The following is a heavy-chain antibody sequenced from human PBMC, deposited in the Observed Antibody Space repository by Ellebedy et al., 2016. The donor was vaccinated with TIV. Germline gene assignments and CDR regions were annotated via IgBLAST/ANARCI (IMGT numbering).Heavy chain of an antibody. CDR1: GFTFTSYS. CDR3: ARSGELDS. D-gene: IGHD1-26*01. V-gene: IGHV3-21*01. CDR2: ISSTCYYI. Sequence: GESLKISCAASGFTFTSYSMNWVRQAPGKGLEWVSSISSTCYYIYYADSLKGRFTISRDDARNSVFLQMNSLRAEDTAVYYSARSGELDSWGQGTLVTVSS. J-gene: IGHJ4*02.